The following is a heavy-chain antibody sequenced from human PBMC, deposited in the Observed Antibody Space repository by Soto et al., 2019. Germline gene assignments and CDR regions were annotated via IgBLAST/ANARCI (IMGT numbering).Heavy chain of an antibody. CDR2: INSDGSNT. CDR1: GFTFSSYW. D-gene: IGHD2-2*01. J-gene: IGHJ4*02. CDR3: TRASVTSSYY. Sequence: PGGSLILSCAASGFTFSSYWMQWVRQAPGKGLVWVSRINSDGSNTRYADSVKGRFTISRDNAKNTLYLQMNSLRAEDTAVYYCTRASVTSSYYWGQGTLVTVSS. V-gene: IGHV3-74*01.